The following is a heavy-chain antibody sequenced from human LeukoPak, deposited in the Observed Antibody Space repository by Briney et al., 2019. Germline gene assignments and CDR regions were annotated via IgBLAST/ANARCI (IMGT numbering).Heavy chain of an antibody. Sequence: SVKVSCKASGGTFSSYAISWVRQAPGQGLEWMGGIIPIFGTANYAQKFQGRVTITADKSTSTAYMELSSLRAEDTAVYYCARHYGGNSLPDYWGQGTLVTVSS. J-gene: IGHJ4*02. D-gene: IGHD4-23*01. CDR2: IIPIFGTA. CDR3: ARHYGGNSLPDY. CDR1: GGTFSSYA. V-gene: IGHV1-69*06.